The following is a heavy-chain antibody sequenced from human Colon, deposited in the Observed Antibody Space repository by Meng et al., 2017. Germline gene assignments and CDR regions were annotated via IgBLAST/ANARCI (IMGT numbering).Heavy chain of an antibody. CDR3: VRGIGITVAGSMDY. D-gene: IGHD6-19*01. CDR2: INTEGSNT. V-gene: IGHV3-74*01. J-gene: IGHJ4*02. Sequence: GGSLRLSCAASGFTFSRYWMHWVRQAPGKGPVWVSRINTEGSNTAYADSVKGRFTISRDNAKDTLYLQMNSLRAEDTAVYYCVRGIGITVAGSMDYWGQGTLVTVSS. CDR1: GFTFSRYW.